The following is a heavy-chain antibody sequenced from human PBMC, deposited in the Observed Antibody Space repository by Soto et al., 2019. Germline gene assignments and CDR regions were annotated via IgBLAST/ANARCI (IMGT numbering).Heavy chain of an antibody. CDR2: INHSGST. J-gene: IGHJ6*03. V-gene: IGHV4-34*01. D-gene: IGHD4-4*01. CDR1: GGSFSGYY. Sequence: QVQLQQWGAGLLKPSETLSLTCAVYGGSFSGYYWGWIRQPPGKGLEWIGEINHSGSTNYNPSLKSRVTISVDTSKNQFSLKLSSVTAADTAVYYCAREDPHGVTTHGYYYYYMDVWGKGTTVTVSS. CDR3: AREDPHGVTTHGYYYYYMDV.